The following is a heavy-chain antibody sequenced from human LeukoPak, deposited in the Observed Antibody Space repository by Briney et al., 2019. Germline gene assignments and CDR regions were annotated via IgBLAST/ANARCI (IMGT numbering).Heavy chain of an antibody. V-gene: IGHV3-30-3*01. Sequence: PGGSLRLSCAASGFTFSNYAMHWVRQAPGKGLEWVAVISYDGTNKYYADSVKGRFTISRDNSKNTLYLQMNSLRAEDTAVYYCGRAGYCSGGSCYGVDYWGQGTLVTVSS. D-gene: IGHD2-15*01. J-gene: IGHJ4*02. CDR2: ISYDGTNK. CDR3: GRAGYCSGGSCYGVDY. CDR1: GFTFSNYA.